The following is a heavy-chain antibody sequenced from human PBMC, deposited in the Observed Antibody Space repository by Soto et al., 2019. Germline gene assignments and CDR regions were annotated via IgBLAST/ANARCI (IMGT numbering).Heavy chain of an antibody. V-gene: IGHV3-23*01. CDR2: ISGSGGST. J-gene: IGHJ4*02. Sequence: ESGGGLVQPGGSLRLSCAASGFTFSSYAMSWVRQAPGKGLEWVSAISGSGGSTYYADSVKGRFTISRDNSKNTLYLQMNSLRAEDTAVYYCAKDLRTIFGVVISLYFDYWGQGTLVTVSS. CDR1: GFTFSSYA. CDR3: AKDLRTIFGVVISLYFDY. D-gene: IGHD3-3*01.